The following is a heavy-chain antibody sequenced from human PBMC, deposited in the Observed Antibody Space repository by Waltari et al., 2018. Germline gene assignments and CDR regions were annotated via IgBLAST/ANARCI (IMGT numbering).Heavy chain of an antibody. CDR3: VTHGDYQYMDV. CDR2: IYTGETDP. Sequence: EVQLVQSGAEVKKPGESLRISCKGSGYNFNSKLTAWVRQMPGKGLEWMVTIYTGETDPKYSPSFQGQVTVSADRSISTAYLQWSSLKASDTAIYYCVTHGDYQYMDVWGKGTAVTVSS. D-gene: IGHD3-16*01. V-gene: IGHV5-51*01. CDR1: GYNFNSKL. J-gene: IGHJ6*03.